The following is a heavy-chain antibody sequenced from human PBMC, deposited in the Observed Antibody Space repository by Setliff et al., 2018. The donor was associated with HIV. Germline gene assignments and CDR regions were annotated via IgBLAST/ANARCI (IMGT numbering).Heavy chain of an antibody. CDR2: FDPGDGET. V-gene: IGHV1-24*01. J-gene: IGHJ4*02. CDR3: ARDKTGDLWYFDS. D-gene: IGHD7-27*01. CDR1: GYSLTELS. Sequence: GASVKVSCKVSGYSLTELSMHWVRQAPGKGLEWMGGFDPGDGETIYAQKFQGRVTITADESTSTAYMELRSLRSDDTAVYYCARDKTGDLWYFDSWGQGTLVTVSS.